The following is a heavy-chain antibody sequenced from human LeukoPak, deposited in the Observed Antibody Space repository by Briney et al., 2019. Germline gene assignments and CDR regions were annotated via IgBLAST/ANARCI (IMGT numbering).Heavy chain of an antibody. CDR1: GYTFTGYY. V-gene: IGHV1-2*02. CDR3: ARGYAILRYFDWLPQHIDY. Sequence: GASVTVSCKASGYTFTGYYMHWVRQAPGQGLEWMGWINPNSGGTNYAQKFQGRVTITRDTSLSTAYMELSRLRSDDTAVYYCARGYAILRYFDWLPQHIDYWGQGTLVTVSS. J-gene: IGHJ4*02. D-gene: IGHD3-9*01. CDR2: INPNSGGT.